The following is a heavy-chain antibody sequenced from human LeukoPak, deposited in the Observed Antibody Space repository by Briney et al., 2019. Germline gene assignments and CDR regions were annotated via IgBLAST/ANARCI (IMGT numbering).Heavy chain of an antibody. CDR2: INAGNGNT. CDR3: ARDRVVVPAATGQGIFDY. Sequence: GASVKVSCKASGYTFTSYAMHWVRQAPGQRLEWMGWINAGNGNTKYSQKFQGRVTITRDTSASTAYMELSSLRSEDTAVYYCARDRVVVPAATGQGIFDYWGQGTLVTVSS. V-gene: IGHV1-3*01. J-gene: IGHJ4*02. D-gene: IGHD2-2*01. CDR1: GYTFTSYA.